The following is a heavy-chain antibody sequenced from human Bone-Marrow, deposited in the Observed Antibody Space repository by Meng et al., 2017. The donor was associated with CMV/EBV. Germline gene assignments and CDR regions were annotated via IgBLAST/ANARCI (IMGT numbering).Heavy chain of an antibody. Sequence: ASVKVSCKASGYTFTSYDINWVRQATGQGLEWMGWMNPNSGNTGYAQKFQGRVTMTRNTSISTAYMELSSLRSEDTAVYYCARGCRYPKKNGSGSYYIDYWGQGTRVTRLL. J-gene: IGHJ4*02. D-gene: IGHD3-10*01. CDR2: MNPNSGNT. V-gene: IGHV1-8*01. CDR1: GYTFTSYD. CDR3: ARGCRYPKKNGSGSYYIDY.